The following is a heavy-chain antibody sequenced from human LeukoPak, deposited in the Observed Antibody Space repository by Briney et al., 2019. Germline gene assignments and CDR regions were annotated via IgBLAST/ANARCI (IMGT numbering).Heavy chain of an antibody. Sequence: GESLKISCKGSGYSLSKFWIGWVRQMPGKGLEWMGIIYPGDSDTRYSPSFQGQVTISADKSISTAYLQWSSLKASDTAMYYCARAPKGLAVAGRGIKGFDYWGQGTLVTVSS. J-gene: IGHJ4*02. V-gene: IGHV5-51*01. CDR3: ARAPKGLAVAGRGIKGFDY. CDR1: GYSLSKFW. D-gene: IGHD6-19*01. CDR2: IYPGDSDT.